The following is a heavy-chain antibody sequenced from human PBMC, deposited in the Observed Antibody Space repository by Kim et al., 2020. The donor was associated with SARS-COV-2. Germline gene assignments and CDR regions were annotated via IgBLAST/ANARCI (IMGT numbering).Heavy chain of an antibody. CDR2: IYYSGST. Sequence: SETLSLTCTVSGGSISSGGYYWSWIRQHPGKGLEWIGYIYYSGSTYYNPSLKSRVTISVDTSKNQFSLKLSSVTAADTAVYYCATTPRIAAARDDAFDIWGQGTMVTVSS. CDR1: GGSISSGGYY. CDR3: ATTPRIAAARDDAFDI. J-gene: IGHJ3*02. D-gene: IGHD6-13*01. V-gene: IGHV4-31*03.